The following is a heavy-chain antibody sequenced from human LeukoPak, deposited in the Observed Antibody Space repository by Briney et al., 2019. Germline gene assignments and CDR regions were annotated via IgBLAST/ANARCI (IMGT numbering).Heavy chain of an antibody. CDR1: GGSFSGYY. V-gene: IGHV4-34*01. CDR2: INHSGST. Sequence: PSETLSLTCALYGGSFSGYYWSWIRQPPGKGLEWIGKINHSGSTNYNPSLKSRVTIPVDTSKNQFSLKVSSVTAADTAVHYCARDKIGEINFDYWGQGTLITVSA. J-gene: IGHJ4*02. D-gene: IGHD2/OR15-2a*01. CDR3: ARDKIGEINFDY.